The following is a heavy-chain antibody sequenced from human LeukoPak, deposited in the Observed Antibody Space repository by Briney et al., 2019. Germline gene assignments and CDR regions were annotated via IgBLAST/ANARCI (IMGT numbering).Heavy chain of an antibody. CDR3: AKQYYDFWSGFRWFDP. Sequence: GGSLRLSCAASGFSFSNMNWVRQAPGRGLEWVSSISSSSSYIYYADSLKGRFTISRDNSKNTLYLQMNSLRAEDTAVYYCAKQYYDFWSGFRWFDPWGQGTLVTVSS. J-gene: IGHJ5*02. CDR2: ISSSSSYI. D-gene: IGHD3-3*01. CDR1: GFSFSN. V-gene: IGHV3-21*04.